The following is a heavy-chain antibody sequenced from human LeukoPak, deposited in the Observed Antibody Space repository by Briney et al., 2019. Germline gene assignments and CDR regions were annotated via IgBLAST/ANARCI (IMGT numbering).Heavy chain of an antibody. Sequence: GGSLRLSCATSRFIFSSYWMTWVRRTPGRGLEWVASINQDGSDKYYVDSVKGRFTISRDNPKNTLYLQMNSLRAEDTAVYFCASGRAAVGTGYYFDYWGQGTLVTVSS. CDR2: INQDGSDK. CDR1: RFIFSSYW. D-gene: IGHD6-13*01. CDR3: ASGRAAVGTGYYFDY. J-gene: IGHJ4*02. V-gene: IGHV3-7*01.